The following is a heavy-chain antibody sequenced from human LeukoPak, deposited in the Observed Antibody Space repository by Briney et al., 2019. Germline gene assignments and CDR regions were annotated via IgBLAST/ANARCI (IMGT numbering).Heavy chain of an antibody. J-gene: IGHJ4*02. D-gene: IGHD3-22*01. CDR2: ISGCGGST. CDR1: GFTFSSYG. Sequence: GSLRLSCAASGFTFSSYGMSWVRQAPGKGLEWVSGISGCGGSTYYADSVKGRFSISRDNFKNTLYLQMNSLRAEDTAVYYYAKGRDSSYVYWGQGTLVTVSS. CDR3: AKGRDSSYVY. V-gene: IGHV3-23*01.